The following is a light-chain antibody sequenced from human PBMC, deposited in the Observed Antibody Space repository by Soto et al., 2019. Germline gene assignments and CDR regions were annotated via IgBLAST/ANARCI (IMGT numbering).Light chain of an antibody. CDR3: QQRSNWPALT. CDR2: DAS. CDR1: QSVSSY. V-gene: IGKV3-11*01. J-gene: IGKJ4*01. Sequence: EIVLTQSPATLSLSPGERATLSCRASQSVSSYLAWYQQKPGQAPRLLIYDASNRATGIPARFSGSGSGTDFTLTISSLEPEDFAVYYCQQRSNWPALTCGGRTKVEIK.